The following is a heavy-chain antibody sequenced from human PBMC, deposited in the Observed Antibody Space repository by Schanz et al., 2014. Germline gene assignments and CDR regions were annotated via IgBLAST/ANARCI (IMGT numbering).Heavy chain of an antibody. CDR2: ICSRRTV. D-gene: IGHD2-15*01. CDR1: GFTFSDYC. Sequence: VQLVESGGGLIQPGGSLRLSCAASGFTFSDYCMVWIRQAPGKGLEWVSYICSRRTVKYADSVKGRFTISRDNAKSSLYLQMGSLSTEDTAVYYCAKRLGALPAATNYYFYAMDAWGQGTTVTVSS. J-gene: IGHJ6*02. V-gene: IGHV3-11*04. CDR3: AKRLGALPAATNYYFYAMDA.